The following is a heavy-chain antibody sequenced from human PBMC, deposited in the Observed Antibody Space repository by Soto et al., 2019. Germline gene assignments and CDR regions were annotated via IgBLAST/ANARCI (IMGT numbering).Heavy chain of an antibody. CDR2: VYHSGST. J-gene: IGHJ4*02. CDR3: ARAISGYFGVYYFDY. D-gene: IGHD3-9*01. V-gene: IGHV4-30-2*01. CDR1: GGSISSGGYS. Sequence: SETLSLTCAVSGGSISSGGYSWGWIRQPPGKGLEGIGYVYHSGSTYYNPPLKSRVTISVDRSKNQFSLKLSSVTAADTAVYYCARAISGYFGVYYFDYWGQGTLVTVSS.